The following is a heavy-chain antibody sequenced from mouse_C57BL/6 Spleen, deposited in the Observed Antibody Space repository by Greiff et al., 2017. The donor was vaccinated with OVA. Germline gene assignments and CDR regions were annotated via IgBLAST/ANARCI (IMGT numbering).Heavy chain of an antibody. CDR2: IRNKANNHAT. J-gene: IGHJ2*01. CDR1: GFTFSDAW. CDR3: TRHGGYDDFDY. V-gene: IGHV6-6*01. Sequence: EVKVEESGGGLVQPGGSMKLSCAASGFTFSDAWMDWVRQSPEKGLEWVAEIRNKANNHATYYAESVKGRFTISRDDYKSKVYLQMNSLRAEDAGIYYCTRHGGYDDFDYWGQSTTLTVSS. D-gene: IGHD2-2*01.